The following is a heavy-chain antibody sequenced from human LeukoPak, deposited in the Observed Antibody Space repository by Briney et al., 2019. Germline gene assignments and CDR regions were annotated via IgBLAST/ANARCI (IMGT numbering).Heavy chain of an antibody. Sequence: SETLSLTCTVSGGSFSSYYWSWIRQTPGKGLEWIGYILYSGTTTNYNPSLKSRVTISVDTSKNQFSLKLSSVTAADTAVYYCARVGDWNDLVYWGQGTLVTVSS. CDR1: GGSFSSYY. D-gene: IGHD1-1*01. CDR3: ARVGDWNDLVY. J-gene: IGHJ4*02. CDR2: ILYSGTTT. V-gene: IGHV4-59*01.